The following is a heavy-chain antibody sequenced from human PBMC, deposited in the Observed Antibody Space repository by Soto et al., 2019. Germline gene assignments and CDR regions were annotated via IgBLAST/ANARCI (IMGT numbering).Heavy chain of an antibody. Sequence: SETLSLTCTVSGGSISSYYWSWIRQPPGKGLEWIGYIYYSGSTNYNPSLKSRVTISVDTSKNQFSLKLSSVTAADTAVYYCASSNIAATGFYYYGMDVWGRGTTVTVSS. D-gene: IGHD6-13*01. CDR2: IYYSGST. CDR1: GGSISSYY. J-gene: IGHJ6*02. CDR3: ASSNIAATGFYYYGMDV. V-gene: IGHV4-59*01.